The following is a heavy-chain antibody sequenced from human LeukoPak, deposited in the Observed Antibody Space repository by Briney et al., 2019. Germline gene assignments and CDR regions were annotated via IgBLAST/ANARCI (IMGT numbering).Heavy chain of an antibody. D-gene: IGHD4-17*01. Sequence: SGPTLVNPTQTLTLTCTFSGFSLTTSGVGVGWIRQPPGKALEGLALIYWDDDKSYSPSLKRRLTITKDTSKNPVVVTMNNMDPVDTATYYCAHADYGDLIESYFDYWGQGNLVTVSS. V-gene: IGHV2-5*02. CDR2: IYWDDDK. J-gene: IGHJ4*02. CDR3: AHADYGDLIESYFDY. CDR1: GFSLTTSGVG.